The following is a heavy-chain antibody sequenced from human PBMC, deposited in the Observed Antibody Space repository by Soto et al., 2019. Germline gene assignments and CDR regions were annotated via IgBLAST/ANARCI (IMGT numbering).Heavy chain of an antibody. D-gene: IGHD3-10*01. CDR2: ISYDGSNK. V-gene: IGHV3-30*18. CDR1: GLTFSSYG. J-gene: IGHJ5*02. CDR3: AKAPGFGSGSYYPNWFDP. Sequence: GGSLRLSCAASGLTFSSYGMHWVRQATGKGLEWVAVISYDGSNKYYADSVKGRFTISRDNSKNTLYLQMNSLRAEDTAVYYCAKAPGFGSGSYYPNWFDPWGQGTLVTVSS.